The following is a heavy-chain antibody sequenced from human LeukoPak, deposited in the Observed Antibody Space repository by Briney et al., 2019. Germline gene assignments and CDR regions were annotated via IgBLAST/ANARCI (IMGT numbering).Heavy chain of an antibody. J-gene: IGHJ4*02. Sequence: PGGSLRLSCAASGFTFSSYAMSWVRQAPGKGLEWVSAISGSGGSRYSADSVKGRFTISRDNSKNMLYLQMNSLRAEDTAIYYCAKDLYYYGSGNYIDYWGQGTLVTVSS. CDR2: ISGSGGSR. CDR3: AKDLYYYGSGNYIDY. CDR1: GFTFSSYA. V-gene: IGHV3-23*01. D-gene: IGHD3-10*01.